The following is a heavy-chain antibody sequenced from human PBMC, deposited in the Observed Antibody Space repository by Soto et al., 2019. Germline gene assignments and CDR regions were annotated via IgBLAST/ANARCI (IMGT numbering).Heavy chain of an antibody. D-gene: IGHD3-10*01. CDR3: ARGIGSYYLSYYYYYMDV. CDR1: GYTFTGYY. CDR2: INPNSGGT. Sequence: ASVKVSCKASGYTFTGYYMHWVRQAPGQGLEWMGWINPNSGGTNYAQKFQGWVTMTRDTSISTAYMELSRLRSDDTAVYYCARGIGSYYLSYYYYYMDVWGKGTTVTVSS. J-gene: IGHJ6*03. V-gene: IGHV1-2*04.